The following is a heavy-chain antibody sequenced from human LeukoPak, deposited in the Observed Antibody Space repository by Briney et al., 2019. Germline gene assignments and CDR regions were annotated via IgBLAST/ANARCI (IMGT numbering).Heavy chain of an antibody. CDR3: ARYDSGGFYRNFYY. Sequence: SETLSLTCTVSSGSISSSSYYWGWIRQPPGKGLEWIGNIYYSGSTYYNPSLKSRVTISVDTSQSQFSLRLSSVTAADTAVYYCARYDSGGFYRNFYYWGQGTLVTVSS. CDR2: IYYSGST. V-gene: IGHV4-39*01. CDR1: SGSISSSSYY. D-gene: IGHD3-22*01. J-gene: IGHJ4*02.